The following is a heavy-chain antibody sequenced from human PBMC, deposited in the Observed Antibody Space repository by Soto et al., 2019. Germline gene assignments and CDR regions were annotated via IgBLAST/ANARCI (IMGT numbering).Heavy chain of an antibody. J-gene: IGHJ4*02. Sequence: PSETLSLTCAVSGGSISSGGYSWSWIRQPPGKGLEWIGYIYHSGSTYYNPSLKSRVTISVDRSKNQFSLKLSSVTAADTAVYYCARAQLWLRVRPFYFDYWGQGTLVTVSS. V-gene: IGHV4-30-2*01. CDR3: ARAQLWLRVRPFYFDY. CDR1: GGSISSGGYS. D-gene: IGHD5-18*01. CDR2: IYHSGST.